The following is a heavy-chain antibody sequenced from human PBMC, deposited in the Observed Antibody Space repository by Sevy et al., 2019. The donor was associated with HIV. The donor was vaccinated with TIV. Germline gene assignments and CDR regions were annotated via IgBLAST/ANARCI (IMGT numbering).Heavy chain of an antibody. V-gene: IGHV4-61*01. CDR2: LYDSENI. CDR3: ARGGRLRGEYVQH. Sequence: SETLSLTCTVSGGSVSSGSYYWNWIRQPPGKGLDWIGHLYDSENIKYNPYLKSRVTISVDTSKNQFSLKLTSVTAADTAVYYCARGGRLRGEYVQHWGQGTLVTVSS. D-gene: IGHD3-16*01. CDR1: GGSVSSGSYY. J-gene: IGHJ1*01.